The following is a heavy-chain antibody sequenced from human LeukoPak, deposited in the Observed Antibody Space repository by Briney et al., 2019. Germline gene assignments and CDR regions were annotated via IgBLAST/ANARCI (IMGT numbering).Heavy chain of an antibody. Sequence: GGSLRLSCAASGFTFSSYSMDWVRQAPGKGLEWVSSISSSSSYIYYADSVKGRFTISRDNAKNSLYLQMNSLRAEDTAVYYCARDTYYYDSSGYQAWGQGTLVTVSS. CDR3: ARDTYYYDSSGYQA. V-gene: IGHV3-21*01. CDR2: ISSSSSYI. CDR1: GFTFSSYS. D-gene: IGHD3-22*01. J-gene: IGHJ5*02.